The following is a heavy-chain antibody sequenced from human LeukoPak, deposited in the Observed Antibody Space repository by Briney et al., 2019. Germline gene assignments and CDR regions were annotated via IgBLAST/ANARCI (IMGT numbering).Heavy chain of an antibody. J-gene: IGHJ4*02. V-gene: IGHV3-48*04. Sequence: GGSLRLSCAASGFTFSSYSMNWVRQAPGKGLEWVSYISSSSSTIYYADSVKGRFTISRDNAKNSLYLQMNSLRAEDTAVYYCARDPLYCTNGVCYVYFDYWGQGTLVTVSS. CDR2: ISSSSSTI. D-gene: IGHD2-8*01. CDR1: GFTFSSYS. CDR3: ARDPLYCTNGVCYVYFDY.